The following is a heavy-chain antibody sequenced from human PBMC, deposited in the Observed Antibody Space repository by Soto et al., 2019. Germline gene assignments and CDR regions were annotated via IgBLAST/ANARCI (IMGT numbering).Heavy chain of an antibody. J-gene: IGHJ6*02. CDR3: ARDLATVTTEYSYYYYYGMDV. Sequence: GGSLRLSCAAYGFTFSSYWMSWVRQAPGKGLEWVANIKQDGSEKYYVDSVKGRFTISRDNAKNSLYLQMNSLRAEDTAVYYCARDLATVTTEYSYYYYYGMDVWGQGTTVTVSS. CDR1: GFTFSSYW. D-gene: IGHD4-4*01. V-gene: IGHV3-7*01. CDR2: IKQDGSEK.